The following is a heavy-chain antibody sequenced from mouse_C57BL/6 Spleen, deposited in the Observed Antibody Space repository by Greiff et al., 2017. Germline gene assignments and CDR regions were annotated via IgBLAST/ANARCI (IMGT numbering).Heavy chain of an antibody. V-gene: IGHV14-2*01. CDR1: GFNIKDYY. D-gene: IGHD1-1*01. Sequence: EVQGVESGAELVKPGASVKLSCTASGFNIKDYYMHWVKQRTEQGLEWIGRIDPADGDTKYAPKFQGKATITADTSSNTAYLQLSSLTSEDTAVYYCEFYYGSSYEYWGQGTTLTVSS. J-gene: IGHJ2*01. CDR3: EFYYGSSYEY. CDR2: IDPADGDT.